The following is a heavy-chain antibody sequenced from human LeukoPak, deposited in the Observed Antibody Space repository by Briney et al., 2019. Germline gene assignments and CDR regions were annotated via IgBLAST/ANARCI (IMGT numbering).Heavy chain of an antibody. D-gene: IGHD4-17*01. V-gene: IGHV3-23*01. CDR2: ISGSGGST. CDR1: GFTFSSYA. Sequence: GGSLRLSCAASGFTFSSYAMSWVRQAPGKGLEWVSAISGSGGSTYYADSVKGRFTISRDNSKNTLYLQMNSLRAEDTAVYYCAKLTTVTKWISDAFDIWGQGTMVTVSS. CDR3: AKLTTVTKWISDAFDI. J-gene: IGHJ3*02.